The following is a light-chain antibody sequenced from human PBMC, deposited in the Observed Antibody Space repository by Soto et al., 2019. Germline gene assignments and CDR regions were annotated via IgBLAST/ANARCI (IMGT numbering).Light chain of an antibody. CDR1: QGISTF. CDR2: DAS. J-gene: IGKJ3*01. V-gene: IGKV1-9*01. Sequence: PHFLSRSLGDRVKITWRASQGISTFLAWYQQHPGTAPKRLIYDASNLQSGVPSRFSGSGSGTEFTLTISRLQPEDFAPYYSDQPYITPRTFDSETKVDIK. CDR3: DQPYITPRT.